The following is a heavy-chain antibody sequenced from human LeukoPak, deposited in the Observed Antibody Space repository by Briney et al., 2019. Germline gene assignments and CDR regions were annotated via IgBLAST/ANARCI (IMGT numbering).Heavy chain of an antibody. D-gene: IGHD2-8*01. CDR3: AKEEGIIVLMVYAHDAFDI. V-gene: IGHV3-30*02. Sequence: PGGSLRLSCAASGFTFSSYGMHWVRQAPGKGLEWVAFIRYDGSNKYYADSVKGRFTISRDNSKNTLYLQMNSLRAEDTAVYYCAKEEGIIVLMVYAHDAFDIWGQGTMVTVSS. J-gene: IGHJ3*02. CDR2: IRYDGSNK. CDR1: GFTFSSYG.